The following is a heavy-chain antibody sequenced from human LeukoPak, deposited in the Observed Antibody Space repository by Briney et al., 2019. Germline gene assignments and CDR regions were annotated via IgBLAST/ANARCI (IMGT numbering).Heavy chain of an antibody. CDR1: GGSFSGYY. CDR3: ARGFPYYYYYYMDV. CDR2: INHSGST. J-gene: IGHJ6*03. V-gene: IGHV4-34*01. Sequence: SETLSLTCAVYGGSFSGYYWSWIRQPPGKGLEWIGEINHSGSTNYNPSLKSRVTISVDTSKNQFSLKLSSVTAADTAVYYCARGFPYYYYYYMDVWGKGTTVTVSS.